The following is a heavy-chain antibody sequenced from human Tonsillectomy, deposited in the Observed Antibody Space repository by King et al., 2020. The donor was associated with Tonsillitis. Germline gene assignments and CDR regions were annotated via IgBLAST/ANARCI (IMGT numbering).Heavy chain of an antibody. CDR2: TNHSGST. V-gene: IGHV4-34*01. J-gene: IGHJ5*02. Sequence: VQLQQWGAGLLKPSETLSLTCAVYGGSFSDYYWTWIRQPPGKGLEWIGETNHSGSTNYNPSLKSRVTISVDTSKNQFSLKVNSVTAADTAVYYCASNSEGHYHGTCTNNASNCFDPWGQGTLVTVSS. D-gene: IGHD2-8*01. CDR1: GGSFSDYY. CDR3: ASNSEGHYHGTCTNNASNCFDP.